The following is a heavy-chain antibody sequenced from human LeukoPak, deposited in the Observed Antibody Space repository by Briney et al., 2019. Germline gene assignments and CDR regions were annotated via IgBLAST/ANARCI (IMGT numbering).Heavy chain of an antibody. D-gene: IGHD3-16*02. J-gene: IGHJ4*02. Sequence: SETLSLTCAVYGGSFSGYYWSWIRQPPGKGLEWIGEINHSGSTNYNPSLKSRVTISVDTTKNQCSLKLSSVTAADTAVYYCARERIAGDYVWGSYRYSFDYWGQGTLVTVSS. CDR3: ARERIAGDYVWGSYRYSFDY. V-gene: IGHV4-34*01. CDR2: INHSGST. CDR1: GGSFSGYY.